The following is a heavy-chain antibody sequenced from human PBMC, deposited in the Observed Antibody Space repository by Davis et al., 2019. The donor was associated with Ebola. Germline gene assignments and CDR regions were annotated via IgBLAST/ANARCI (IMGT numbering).Heavy chain of an antibody. J-gene: IGHJ5*02. Sequence: MPSETLSLTCTVSAGSVSSGGHYWSWIRQPPGKGLEWIAYIYYSGSTHYNPSLKSRATISVDTSRNQFSLRLSSVTAADTAVYYCARRSGYLDWFDPWGQGTLVTVSS. CDR3: ARRSGYLDWFDP. D-gene: IGHD3-10*01. CDR2: IYYSGST. CDR1: AGSVSSGGHY. V-gene: IGHV4-61*08.